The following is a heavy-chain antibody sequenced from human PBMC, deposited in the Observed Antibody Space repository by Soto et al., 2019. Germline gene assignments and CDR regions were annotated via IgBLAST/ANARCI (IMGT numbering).Heavy chain of an antibody. V-gene: IGHV4-59*01. J-gene: IGHJ5*02. CDR2: IYYSGST. D-gene: IGHD6-13*01. CDR1: GGSISSYY. Sequence: SETLSLTCTVSGGSISSYYWSWIRQPPGKGLELIGYIYYSGSTNYNPSLKSRVTISVDTSKTQFSLKLSSVTAADTAVYYCARASSSWPYWFDPWGQGTLVTVS. CDR3: ARASSSWPYWFDP.